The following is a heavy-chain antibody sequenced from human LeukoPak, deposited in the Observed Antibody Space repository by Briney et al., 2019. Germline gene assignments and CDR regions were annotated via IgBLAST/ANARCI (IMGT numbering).Heavy chain of an antibody. V-gene: IGHV3-30*01. Sequence: PGGSLRLSCAASGFTSSGYTMHWVRQAPGKGLEWVAVISYDGTNKYYADSMKGRFAISRDNSKNTLYLQMNSLRAEDTAMYYCAREDSNNWYGGGYFDYWGQGTLVTVSS. CDR2: ISYDGTNK. J-gene: IGHJ4*02. D-gene: IGHD1-1*01. CDR1: GFTSSGYT. CDR3: AREDSNNWYGGGYFDY.